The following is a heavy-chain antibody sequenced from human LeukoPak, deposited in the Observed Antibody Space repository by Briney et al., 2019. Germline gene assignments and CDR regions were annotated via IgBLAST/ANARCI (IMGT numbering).Heavy chain of an antibody. V-gene: IGHV4-59*01. CDR3: ARATRRAAAGTRAFDI. CDR1: GGSISSYY. J-gene: IGHJ3*02. CDR2: IYYSGST. Sequence: SETLSLTCTVSGGSISSYYWSWIRQPPGKGLEWIGYIYYSGSTNYTPSLKSRVTISVDTSKNQFSLKLSSLSAADPAVYYCARATRRAAAGTRAFDIWGQGTMVTVSS. D-gene: IGHD6-13*01.